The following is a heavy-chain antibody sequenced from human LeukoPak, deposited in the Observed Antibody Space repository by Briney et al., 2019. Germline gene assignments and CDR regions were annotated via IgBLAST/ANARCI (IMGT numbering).Heavy chain of an antibody. V-gene: IGHV3-48*01. CDR2: ISSSSSII. CDR3: ARVPLYPRSYYFDY. D-gene: IGHD2-8*01. J-gene: IGHJ4*02. CDR1: GFTFSTYS. Sequence: GGSLRLSCAASGFTFSTYSMNWVRQAPGKGLEWVSYISSSSSIIYYADSVKGRFTISRDNAKNSLYLQMNSLRAEDTAVYYCARVPLYPRSYYFDYWGQGTLVTVSS.